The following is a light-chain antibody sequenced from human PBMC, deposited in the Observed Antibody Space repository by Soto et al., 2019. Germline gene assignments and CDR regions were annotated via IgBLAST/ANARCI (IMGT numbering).Light chain of an antibody. CDR3: QQYNIWST. Sequence: EIKMTQSPGTLSGSRGCRATLSCRASQSISSWLAWYQQKPGQAPKLLIYDASTMESGVPTRFSGSGSGTEFTLTISRLHTDDFATYYCQQYNIWSTFCPGSKVDIK. V-gene: IGKV1-5*01. CDR1: QSISSW. CDR2: DAS. J-gene: IGKJ1*01.